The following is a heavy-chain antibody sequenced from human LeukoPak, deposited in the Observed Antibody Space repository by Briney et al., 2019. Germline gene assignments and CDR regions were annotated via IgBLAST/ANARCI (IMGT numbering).Heavy chain of an antibody. CDR3: ARIGSGYEDYYFDY. V-gene: IGHV3-48*04. J-gene: IGHJ4*02. D-gene: IGHD3-22*01. CDR2: ISSSGSTI. CDR1: GFTFSSYS. Sequence: GGSLRLSCEASGFTFSSYSMNWVRQAPGKGLEWVSYISSSGSTIYYADSVKGRFTISRDNAKNSLYLQMNSLRAEDTAVYYCARIGSGYEDYYFDYWGQGTLVTVSS.